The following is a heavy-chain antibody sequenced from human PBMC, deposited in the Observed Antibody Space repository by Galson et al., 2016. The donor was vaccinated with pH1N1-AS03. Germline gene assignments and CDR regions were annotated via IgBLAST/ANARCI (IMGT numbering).Heavy chain of an antibody. J-gene: IGHJ4*02. Sequence: PALVKPTQTLTLTCTVSGFSLSTGGMRVSWIRQPPGKALEWLGRIDWDDGTFYSTSLKTRLTISKDTSKNQVVLTMTNMDPVDTGTYYCAHVDYGDYVGYFEDWGQGTLVTVSS. V-gene: IGHV2-70*04. CDR3: AHVDYGDYVGYFED. CDR2: IDWDDGT. D-gene: IGHD4-17*01. CDR1: GFSLSTGGMR.